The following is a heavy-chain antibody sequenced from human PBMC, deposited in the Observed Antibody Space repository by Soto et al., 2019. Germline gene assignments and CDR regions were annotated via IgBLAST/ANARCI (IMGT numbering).Heavy chain of an antibody. J-gene: IGHJ4*02. CDR3: ARNYDFWGGSGRYFDY. CDR1: GGSISSSSYY. D-gene: IGHD3-3*01. CDR2: IYYSGNT. Sequence: SSETLSLTCTFSGGSISSSSYYWGWVRQPPGKGLEWIGSIYYSGNTHYNASLKSRVTISADTSKNQFSLELTSVTAADTAVYYCARNYDFWGGSGRYFDYWGQGTLVTVSS. V-gene: IGHV4-39*01.